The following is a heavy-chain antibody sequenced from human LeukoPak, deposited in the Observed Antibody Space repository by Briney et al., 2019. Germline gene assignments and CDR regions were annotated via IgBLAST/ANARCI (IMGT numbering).Heavy chain of an antibody. Sequence: GGSLRLSCAASGFNFDTYTMNWVRQAPGKGPQWVALISASGGMSYYTDSVKGRFSISRDSFRNTLHLKMNDLRTEDTAVYYCVKDTGMYSYDSSGFDNWGQGTLVTVSS. J-gene: IGHJ4*02. V-gene: IGHV3-23*01. CDR1: GFNFDTYT. CDR2: ISASGGMS. D-gene: IGHD3-22*01. CDR3: VKDTGMYSYDSSGFDN.